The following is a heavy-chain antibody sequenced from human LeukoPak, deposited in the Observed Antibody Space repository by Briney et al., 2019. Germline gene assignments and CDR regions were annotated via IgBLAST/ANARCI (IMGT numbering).Heavy chain of an antibody. Sequence: ASVKVSCKDSGFTFLKSAVQWVRQTRGQRLEWIGWIVVGSGNTNYAQKFSERVTITRDMSTSTAYMELSSLRSEDTAVYYCVADVVSAVGVLAPWGQGTLVTVSS. CDR1: GFTFLKSA. D-gene: IGHD2-15*01. J-gene: IGHJ5*02. V-gene: IGHV1-58*01. CDR3: VADVVSAVGVLAP. CDR2: IVVGSGNT.